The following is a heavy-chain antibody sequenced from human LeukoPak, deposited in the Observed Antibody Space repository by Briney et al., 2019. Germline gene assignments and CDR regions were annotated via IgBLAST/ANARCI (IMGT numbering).Heavy chain of an antibody. CDR2: IYYSGST. J-gene: IGHJ3*02. Sequence: SETLSLTCTVSGGSVSSGSYYWSWIRQPPGKGLEWIGYIYYSGSTNYNPSLKSRVTISVDTSKNQFSLKLSSVTAADTAVYYCARHSYGYDAFDIWGQGTMVTVSS. V-gene: IGHV4-61*01. CDR1: GGSVSSGSYY. D-gene: IGHD5-18*01. CDR3: ARHSYGYDAFDI.